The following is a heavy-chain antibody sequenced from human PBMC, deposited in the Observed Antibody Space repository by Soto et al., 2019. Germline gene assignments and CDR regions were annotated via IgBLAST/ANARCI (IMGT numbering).Heavy chain of an antibody. CDR3: ARVGGGYCTNGVCYVMAV. J-gene: IGHJ6*02. CDR2: IYYSGST. D-gene: IGHD2-8*01. CDR1: GGSISSYY. V-gene: IGHV4-59*01. Sequence: SETLSLTCTVSGGSISSYYWSWILQPPGKGLEWIGYIYYSGSTNYNPSLKSRVTISVDTSKNQFSLKLSSVTAADTAVYYCARVGGGYCTNGVCYVMAVWGQGTTVTVSS.